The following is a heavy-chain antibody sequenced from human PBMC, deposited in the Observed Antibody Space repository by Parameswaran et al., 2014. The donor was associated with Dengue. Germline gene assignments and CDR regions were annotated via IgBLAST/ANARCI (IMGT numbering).Heavy chain of an antibody. D-gene: IGHD1-14*01. CDR2: IWYDGSNK. CDR1: GFTFSSYG. Sequence: QAGGSLRLSCAASGFTFSSYGMHWVRQAPGKGLEWVAVIWYDGSNKYYADSVKGRFTISRDNSKNTLYLQMNSLRAEDTAVYYCARDMNLHGMDVWGQGTTVTVSS. J-gene: IGHJ6*02. CDR3: ARDMNLHGMDV. V-gene: IGHV3-33*01.